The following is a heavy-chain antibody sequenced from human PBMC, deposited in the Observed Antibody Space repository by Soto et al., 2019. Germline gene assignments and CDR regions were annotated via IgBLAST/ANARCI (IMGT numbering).Heavy chain of an antibody. V-gene: IGHV1-46*01. Sequence: GASVKVSCKASGYTFTNYYIHWVRQAPGQGLEWMAIINPNGGSTNYAQKFQGRVTLTRDTSTSTVYMDLSSLKSEDTAVYYCARRGKKNYYDSSGYLPFDYWGQGTLVTVSS. CDR3: ARRGKKNYYDSSGYLPFDY. D-gene: IGHD3-22*01. CDR2: INPNGGST. J-gene: IGHJ4*02. CDR1: GYTFTNYY.